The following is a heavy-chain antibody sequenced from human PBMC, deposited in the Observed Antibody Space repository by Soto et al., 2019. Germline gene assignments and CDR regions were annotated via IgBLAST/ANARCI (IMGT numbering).Heavy chain of an antibody. V-gene: IGHV3-33*01. CDR2: IGGDGARD. J-gene: IGHJ4*02. CDR3: ARDDDYPDNGLDY. CDR1: GFTFGRHG. Sequence: QVQLVESGGGVVQPGGSLRLSCTASGFTFGRHGMHWVRQAPGKGLEWVVVIGGDGARDSYADSVKGRFTISRDNGQNTLYLQMNGLRDEDTAVYYCARDDDYPDNGLDYWGQGTLVTVSS. D-gene: IGHD4-17*01.